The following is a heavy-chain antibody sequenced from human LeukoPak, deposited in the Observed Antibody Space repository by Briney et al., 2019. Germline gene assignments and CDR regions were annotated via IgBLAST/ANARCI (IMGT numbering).Heavy chain of an antibody. CDR3: ARGRFYYYGSVRCGWFDP. Sequence: SETLSLTCAVYGGSFSGYYWSWVRQPPGKGLEWIGKINHSGSTNYNPSLKSRVTISVDTSKNQFSLKLSSVTAADTAVYYCARGRFYYYGSVRCGWFDPWGQGTLVTVSS. V-gene: IGHV4-34*01. J-gene: IGHJ5*02. D-gene: IGHD3-10*01. CDR1: GGSFSGYY. CDR2: INHSGST.